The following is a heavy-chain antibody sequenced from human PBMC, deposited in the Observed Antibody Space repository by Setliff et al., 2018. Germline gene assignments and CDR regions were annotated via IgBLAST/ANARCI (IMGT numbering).Heavy chain of an antibody. Sequence: SETLSLTCTVSGDSISSSGYNSGFYYWAWIRQPAGKGLEWIGRIYTTWSTTYNPSLRSRVSISLDTSKSQFFLKLNSVTAADTAVYYCARMSGFLYMDVWGKGTPVTVSS. CDR2: IYTTWST. CDR3: ARMSGFLYMDV. J-gene: IGHJ6*03. CDR1: GDSISSSGYNSGFYY. V-gene: IGHV4-61*02. D-gene: IGHD3-3*01.